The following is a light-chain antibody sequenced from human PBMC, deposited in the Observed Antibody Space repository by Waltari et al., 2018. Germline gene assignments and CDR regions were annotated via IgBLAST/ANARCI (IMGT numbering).Light chain of an antibody. J-gene: IGLJ3*02. CDR2: ENT. CDR1: SSNIGAGYD. Sequence: QSVLTQPPSVSGAPGQRVTISCTGSSSNIGAGYDVHWYQQRPGTAPKRLINENTKRPSGAPARISGSKSGTAASLAITGLQAEDEADYFCQSFDSSLSTWVFGGGTKLTVL. V-gene: IGLV1-40*01. CDR3: QSFDSSLSTWV.